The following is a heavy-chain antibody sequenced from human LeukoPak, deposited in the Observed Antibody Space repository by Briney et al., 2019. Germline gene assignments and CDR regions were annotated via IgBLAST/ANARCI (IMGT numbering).Heavy chain of an antibody. Sequence: ASVKVSCKASGYTFTSYGISWVRQAPGQGLEWMGWISVYNGNTDYVQKFQGRVTMTTDKSTSTAYMELRSLTSDDTAVYYCARFTRTGWPTVDYWGHGTLVTVSS. CDR1: GYTFTSYG. J-gene: IGHJ4*01. V-gene: IGHV1-18*01. CDR3: ARFTRTGWPTVDY. CDR2: ISVYNGNT. D-gene: IGHD6-19*01.